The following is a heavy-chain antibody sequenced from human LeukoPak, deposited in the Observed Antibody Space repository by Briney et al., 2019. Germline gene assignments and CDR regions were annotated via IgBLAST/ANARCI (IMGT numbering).Heavy chain of an antibody. CDR3: ARGGPWKTYCSSTSCYVFDY. Sequence: SETLSLTCTVSGSSISSGNHWGWIWQSPGKGLEWIGSIFHSGSTYYNPSLKSRVTISVDRSKNQFSLKLSSVTAADTAVYYCARGGPWKTYCSSTSCYVFDYWGQGTLVTVSS. J-gene: IGHJ4*02. CDR1: GSSISSGNH. CDR2: IFHSGST. V-gene: IGHV4-38-2*02. D-gene: IGHD2-2*01.